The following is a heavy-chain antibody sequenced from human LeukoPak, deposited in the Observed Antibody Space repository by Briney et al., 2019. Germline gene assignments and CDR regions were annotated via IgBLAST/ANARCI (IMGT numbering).Heavy chain of an antibody. J-gene: IGHJ6*03. Sequence: KPGGALRLSCAASGFTFSPYSMNWVRQAPGKGLEWVSSISSSSSDIYYADSVKGRFTISRDKVKTSLYLQMTSLRAEDTAVYYCARGIEYSSSSGYYNYYYMDVWGIGTTVTVSS. V-gene: IGHV3-21*01. CDR2: ISSSSSDI. D-gene: IGHD6-6*01. CDR1: GFTFSPYS. CDR3: ARGIEYSSSSGYYNYYYMDV.